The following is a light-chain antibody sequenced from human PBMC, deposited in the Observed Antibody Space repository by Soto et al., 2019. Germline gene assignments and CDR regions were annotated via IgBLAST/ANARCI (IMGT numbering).Light chain of an antibody. CDR3: QQRGNWPIT. CDR2: DAS. Sequence: EIVLTQFPATLSLSPGEGSTLSCRASQSVTNSLSSYQQKPGQAPKLLIYDASNRATGIPARFSGSGSGTDFTLTISGLEPEDFAVYYCQQRGNWPITFGQGTRLEI. V-gene: IGKV3-11*01. J-gene: IGKJ5*01. CDR1: QSVTNS.